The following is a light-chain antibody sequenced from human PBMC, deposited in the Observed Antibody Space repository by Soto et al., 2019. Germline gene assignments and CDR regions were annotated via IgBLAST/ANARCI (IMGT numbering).Light chain of an antibody. J-gene: IGLJ3*02. CDR3: NSYTSSSIWV. Sequence: QSALTQPASVSGSPGQSITISCTGTSSDIGGFNYVSWFQQHPGKAPKVMIYDVTNRPSGVSDRFSGSKSGNTASLTISGLQAEDEADYYCNSYTSSSIWVFGGGTKLTVL. CDR1: SSDIGGFNY. V-gene: IGLV2-14*03. CDR2: DVT.